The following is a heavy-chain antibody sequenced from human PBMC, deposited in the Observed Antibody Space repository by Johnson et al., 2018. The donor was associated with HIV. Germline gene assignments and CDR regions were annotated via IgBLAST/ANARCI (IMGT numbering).Heavy chain of an antibody. CDR3: ARRIAAADDAFDI. D-gene: IGHD6-25*01. J-gene: IGHJ3*02. Sequence: QVQLVESGGGVVQPGRSLRLSCAASGFTFSSYGMHWVRQAPGKGLEWVAVIWYDGSNKDYADSVKGRFTISRDNSKNTLYLQMNSLRAEDTAMYYCARRIAAADDAFDIWGHGTMVTVSS. CDR2: IWYDGSNK. CDR1: GFTFSSYG. V-gene: IGHV3-33*01.